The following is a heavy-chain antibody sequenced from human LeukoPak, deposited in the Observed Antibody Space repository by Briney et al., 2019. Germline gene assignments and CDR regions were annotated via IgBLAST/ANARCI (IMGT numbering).Heavy chain of an antibody. J-gene: IGHJ4*02. D-gene: IGHD3-3*02. CDR3: ARDFFHSDISRPFDY. V-gene: IGHV3-21*01. CDR1: GFIFSRYT. CDR2: IWSDSADI. Sequence: KSGGSLRLSCAASGFIFSRYTINWVRQAPGKGLEWVSSIWSDSADIHYADSVKGRFTISRDNAKNSLYLQMNSLRAEVSAVYYCARDFFHSDISRPFDYWGQGTLVTVSS.